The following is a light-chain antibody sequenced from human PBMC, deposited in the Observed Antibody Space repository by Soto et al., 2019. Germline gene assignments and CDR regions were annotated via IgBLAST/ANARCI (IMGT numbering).Light chain of an antibody. CDR3: CSYAGSSSYL. Sequence: QSALTHPRSVSGSPGQSVTISCTGTRSDIGGYNYVSWYQQHPGKAPKLMIYTVTKRPSGVPDRFSGSKSDNTASLTISGLQADDEADYYCCSYAGSSSYLFGTGTKVTVL. CDR2: TVT. CDR1: RSDIGGYNY. J-gene: IGLJ1*01. V-gene: IGLV2-11*01.